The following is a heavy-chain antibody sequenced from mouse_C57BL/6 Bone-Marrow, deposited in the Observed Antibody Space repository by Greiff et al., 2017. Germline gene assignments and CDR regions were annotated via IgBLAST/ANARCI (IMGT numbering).Heavy chain of an antibody. CDR1: GYSFTDYN. J-gene: IGHJ4*01. CDR2: INPNYGTT. D-gene: IGHD2-4*01. Sequence: VQPGASVKISCKASGYSFTDYNITWVTQSNGKSLEWIGVINPNYGTTSYNQKFKGKATLTVDKSSSTAYMQLNTLTSEDSAFYYCARGYDYDSSIDYWGQGTSVTVSS. CDR3: ARGYDYDSSIDY. V-gene: IGHV1-39*01.